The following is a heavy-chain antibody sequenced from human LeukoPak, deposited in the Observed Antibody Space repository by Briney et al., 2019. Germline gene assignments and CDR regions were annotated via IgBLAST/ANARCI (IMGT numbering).Heavy chain of an antibody. CDR3: ARVGGPYYDFWSGDNWFDP. CDR2: IYYSGST. CDR1: GGSISSSSYY. V-gene: IGHV4-61*05. Sequence: SETLSLTCTVSGGSISSSSYYWGWIRQPPGKGLEWIGYIYYSGSTNYNPSLKSRVTISVDTSKNQFSLKLSSVTAADTAVYYCARVGGPYYDFWSGDNWFDPWGQGTLVTVSS. D-gene: IGHD3-3*01. J-gene: IGHJ5*02.